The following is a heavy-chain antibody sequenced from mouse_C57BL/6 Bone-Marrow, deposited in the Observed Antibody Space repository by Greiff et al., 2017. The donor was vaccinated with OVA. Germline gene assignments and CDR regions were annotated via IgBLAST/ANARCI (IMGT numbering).Heavy chain of an antibody. CDR1: GYTFTSYW. Sequence: QVHVKQPGAELVMPGASVKLSCKASGYTFTSYWMHWVKQRPGQGLEWIGEIDPSDSYTNYNQKFKGKSTLTVDKSSSTAYMQLSSLTSEDSAVYYFARDGNYEYDFDYWGQGTTLTVSS. CDR3: ARDGNYEYDFDY. J-gene: IGHJ2*01. D-gene: IGHD2-1*01. CDR2: IDPSDSYT. V-gene: IGHV1-69*01.